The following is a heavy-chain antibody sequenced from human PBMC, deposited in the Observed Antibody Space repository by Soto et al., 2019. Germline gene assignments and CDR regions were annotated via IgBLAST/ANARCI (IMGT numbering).Heavy chain of an antibody. V-gene: IGHV4-30-2*01. CDR2: IYHSGST. Sequence: SETLSLTCSVSGGSISSGDHSWSWIRQPPGKGLEWIGYIYHSGSTYSSPSLKSRVTISVDRSKNQFSLKLISVTAADTAVYYCARAVWGGYRHFDYWGQGALVTVSS. D-gene: IGHD3-16*02. CDR3: ARAVWGGYRHFDY. J-gene: IGHJ4*02. CDR1: GGSISSGDHS.